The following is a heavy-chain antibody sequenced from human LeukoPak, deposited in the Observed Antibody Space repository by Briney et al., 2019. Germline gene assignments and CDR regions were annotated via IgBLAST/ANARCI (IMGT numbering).Heavy chain of an antibody. D-gene: IGHD1-7*01. Sequence: PGGSLRLSCAASGFTFSSYGMHWVRQAPGKGLEWVAFIRYDGSHKYYADSVKGRFTISRDNAKNSLYLQMNSLRAEDTAVYYCARDLGNSDYWGQGTLVTVSS. J-gene: IGHJ4*02. CDR2: IRYDGSHK. CDR1: GFTFSSYG. V-gene: IGHV3-30*02. CDR3: ARDLGNSDY.